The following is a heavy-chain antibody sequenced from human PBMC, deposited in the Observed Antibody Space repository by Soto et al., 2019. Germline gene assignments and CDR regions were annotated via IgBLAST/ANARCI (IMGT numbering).Heavy chain of an antibody. J-gene: IGHJ4*02. Sequence: VSCKASGGTFSSYAISWVRQAPGQGLEWMGGIIPIFGTANYAQKFQGRVTITADESTSTAYMELSSLRAEDTAVYYCARVPEAGRPLFDYWGQGALVTVSS. CDR2: IIPIFGTA. CDR1: GGTFSSYA. CDR3: ARVPEAGRPLFDY. D-gene: IGHD6-6*01. V-gene: IGHV1-69*01.